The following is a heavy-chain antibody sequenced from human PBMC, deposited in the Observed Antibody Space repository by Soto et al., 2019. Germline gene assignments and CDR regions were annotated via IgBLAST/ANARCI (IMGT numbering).Heavy chain of an antibody. CDR2: IVGAGNDI. CDR3: AKRFSDGWEAGMDV. V-gene: IGHV3-23*04. J-gene: IGHJ6*02. CDR1: GFAFSNFH. Sequence: EMQVVESGGGLVQPGGSLRLSCAASGFAFSNFHMNWVRQAPGKGLQWVATIVGAGNDIHYADSVEGRFIVSRDNSKNTLHLQIADLRDEDTAIYYYAKRFSDGWEAGMDVWGQGTTVTVSS. D-gene: IGHD6-19*01.